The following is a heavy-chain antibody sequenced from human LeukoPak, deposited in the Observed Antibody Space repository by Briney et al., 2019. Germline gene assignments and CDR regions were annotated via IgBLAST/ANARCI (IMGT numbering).Heavy chain of an antibody. V-gene: IGHV4-59*08. CDR2: IYYSGGT. J-gene: IGHJ5*02. CDR1: GVSISSYY. D-gene: IGHD3-10*01. Sequence: SETLSLTCAVSGVSISSYYWSWVRQPPRKGLEWVGYIYYSGGTNYNPSLKSRVTISVDTSKNQFSLKLSSVTAADTAVYYCARLLNSFDYYGSGTPAGWFDPWGQGTLVTVSS. CDR3: ARLLNSFDYYGSGTPAGWFDP.